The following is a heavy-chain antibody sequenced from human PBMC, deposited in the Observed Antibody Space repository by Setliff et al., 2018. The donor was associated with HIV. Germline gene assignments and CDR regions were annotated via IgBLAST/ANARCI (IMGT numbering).Heavy chain of an antibody. Sequence: PSETLSLTCTVSGGSVNDFYCNWIRQSPGKGPEWIGYIHSSGSTIYNPSLKSRITISLDTSKEQFSLELSSATAADTAVYYCATLDHSGGNFLAYWGQGSLVTVSS. CDR3: ATLDHSGGNFLAY. J-gene: IGHJ4*02. D-gene: IGHD2-21*02. V-gene: IGHV4-4*09. CDR1: GGSVNDFY. CDR2: IHSSGST.